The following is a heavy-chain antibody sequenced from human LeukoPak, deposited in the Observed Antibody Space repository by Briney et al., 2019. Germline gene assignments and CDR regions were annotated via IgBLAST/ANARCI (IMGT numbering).Heavy chain of an antibody. V-gene: IGHV4-34*01. D-gene: IGHD2-2*01. CDR2: INHSGST. CDR3: ARAGTPGVVVPAAIECCWFDP. Sequence: PSETLSLTCAVYGGSFSGYYWSWIRQPPGKGLEWIGEINHSGSTNYNPSLKGRVTISVDTSKNQFSLKLSSVTAADTAVYYCARAGTPGVVVPAAIECCWFDPWGQGTLVTVSS. CDR1: GGSFSGYY. J-gene: IGHJ5*02.